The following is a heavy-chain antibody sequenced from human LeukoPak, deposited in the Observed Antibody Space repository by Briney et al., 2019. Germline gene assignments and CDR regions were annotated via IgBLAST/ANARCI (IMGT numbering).Heavy chain of an antibody. J-gene: IGHJ3*02. CDR2: ISYDGSNK. CDR1: GFTFSSYG. CDR3: AKAIDYGDYGLAFDI. V-gene: IGHV3-30*18. D-gene: IGHD4-17*01. Sequence: GGSLRLSCAASGFTFSSYGMHWVRQAPGKGLEWVAVISYDGSNKYYADSVKGRFTISRDNSKNTLYLQMNSLRAEDTAVYYCAKAIDYGDYGLAFDIWGQGTMVTVSS.